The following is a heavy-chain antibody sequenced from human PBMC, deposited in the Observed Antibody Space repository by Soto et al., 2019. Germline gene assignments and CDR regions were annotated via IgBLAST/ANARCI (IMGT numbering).Heavy chain of an antibody. D-gene: IGHD6-19*01. CDR2: IIPIFGTA. CDR3: AIIAVAGTQDWFDP. Sequence: SVRVSCKASGGTFSSYAISWVRQAPGQGLEWMGGIIPIFGTANYAQKFQGRVTITADESTSTAYMELSSLRSEDTAVYYCAIIAVAGTQDWFDPWGQGTLVTVSS. V-gene: IGHV1-69*13. CDR1: GGTFSSYA. J-gene: IGHJ5*02.